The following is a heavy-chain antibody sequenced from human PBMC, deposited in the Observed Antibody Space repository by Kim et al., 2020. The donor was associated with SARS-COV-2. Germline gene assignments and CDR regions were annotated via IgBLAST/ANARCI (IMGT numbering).Heavy chain of an antibody. CDR3: AKGVVVATTYFHH. V-gene: IGHV3-30*18. CDR2: ISYDGSNE. CDR1: GFTFSNFG. D-gene: IGHD2-15*01. J-gene: IGHJ1*01. Sequence: GGSLRLSCAASGFTFSNFGMHWVRQAPGKGLEWVSVISYDGSNEYYGDSVKGRFTISRDNSKNTLFLEMNSLRPEDTALYYCAKGVVVATTYFHHWGQGTLVTVSS.